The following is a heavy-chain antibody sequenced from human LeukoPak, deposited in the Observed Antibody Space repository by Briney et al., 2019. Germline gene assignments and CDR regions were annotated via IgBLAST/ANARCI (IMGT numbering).Heavy chain of an antibody. CDR3: AKVPRMAYYYYMDV. D-gene: IGHD2-8*01. Sequence: GGSLRLSCAASGFNFRSYGMHWVRHTPGKGLECVAFIQYDGSTKAYADSVKGRVTISRDNSKNTVHLQMNSLKAEDTAVYYCAKVPRMAYYYYMDVWGKGTTVTVSS. V-gene: IGHV3-30*02. J-gene: IGHJ6*03. CDR2: IQYDGSTK. CDR1: GFNFRSYG.